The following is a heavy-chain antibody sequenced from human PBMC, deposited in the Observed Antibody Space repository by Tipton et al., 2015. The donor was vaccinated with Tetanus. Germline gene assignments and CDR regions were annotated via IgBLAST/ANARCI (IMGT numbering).Heavy chain of an antibody. CDR1: GFTFSNFA. CDR3: AKGGGHSGSWSDYLDS. CDR2: ISGSGDYT. V-gene: IGHV3-23*01. D-gene: IGHD6-13*01. Sequence: SLRLSCTASGFTFSNFAMSWVRQAPGKGLEWVSTISGSGDYTYYADSVKGQFTISRDNSKNTLSLQMNSLRADDTAVYYCAKGGGHSGSWSDYLDSWGRGTLVTVSS. J-gene: IGHJ4*02.